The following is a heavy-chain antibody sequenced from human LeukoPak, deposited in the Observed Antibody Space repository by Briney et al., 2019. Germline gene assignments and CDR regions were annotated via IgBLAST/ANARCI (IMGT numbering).Heavy chain of an antibody. CDR3: ARGGKIALAGTRSPQYFQH. V-gene: IGHV3-30*02. CDR2: IRYDGNNK. CDR1: GFTLSSFG. D-gene: IGHD6-19*01. J-gene: IGHJ1*01. Sequence: GGSLRLSCAASGFTLSSFGIHWVRLAPGKGLEWVAFIRYDGNNKYYADSVKGRFTISRDNSKNMLYLQMNSLRPEDTAVYYCARGGKIALAGTRSPQYFQHWGQGTLVTVSS.